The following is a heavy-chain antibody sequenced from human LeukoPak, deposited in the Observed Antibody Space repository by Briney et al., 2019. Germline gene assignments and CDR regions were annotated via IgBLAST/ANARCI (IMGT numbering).Heavy chain of an antibody. CDR2: IYHNGNT. J-gene: IGHJ4*02. V-gene: IGHV4-30-2*01. Sequence: PSETLSLTCAVSGGSISSGGYSWSWIRQPPGRGLEWIGYIYHNGNTYYSPSLKSRVTISVDRSKNQLSLKLSSVTAADTAMYYCASGGYSYGFDYWGQGTLVTVSS. D-gene: IGHD5-18*01. CDR3: ASGGYSYGFDY. CDR1: GGSISSGGYS.